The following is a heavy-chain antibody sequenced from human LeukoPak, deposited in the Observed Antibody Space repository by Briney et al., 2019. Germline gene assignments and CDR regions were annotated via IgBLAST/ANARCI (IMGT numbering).Heavy chain of an antibody. CDR2: INHSGST. CDR1: GGSFSGYY. CDR3: AGFWSGYPNYYYYMDV. Sequence: SETLSLTCAVYGGSFSGYYWSWIRQPPRKGLEWIGEINHSGSTNYNPSLKSRVTISVDTSKNQFSLKLSSVTAADTAVYYCAGFWSGYPNYYYYMDVWGQGTTVTVSS. D-gene: IGHD3-3*01. J-gene: IGHJ6*03. V-gene: IGHV4-34*01.